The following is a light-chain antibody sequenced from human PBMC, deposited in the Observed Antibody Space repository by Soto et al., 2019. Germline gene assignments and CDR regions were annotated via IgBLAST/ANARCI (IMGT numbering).Light chain of an antibody. Sequence: EIVLTQSPGTRSLSRRERETLSCRASQSVSNSYLAWYQQKPGQAPRLLIYGASSRATGIPDRFSGSGSGTDFALTISRLEPEDFAVYHCQQYGGSPWTFGQGTKV. J-gene: IGKJ1*01. CDR1: QSVSNSY. CDR3: QQYGGSPWT. V-gene: IGKV3-20*01. CDR2: GAS.